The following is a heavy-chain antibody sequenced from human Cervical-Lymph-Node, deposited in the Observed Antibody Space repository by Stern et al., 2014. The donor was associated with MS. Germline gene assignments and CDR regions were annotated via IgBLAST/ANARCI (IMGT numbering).Heavy chain of an antibody. J-gene: IGHJ4*02. CDR2: IIPIHGTA. D-gene: IGHD2-21*01. V-gene: IGHV1-69*06. CDR3: ARIGVGIWDY. CDR1: GDTFSSYA. Sequence: QVQLEQSGSEVKKPGSSVKVSCKASGDTFSSYAFSWVRQAPGQGLEWMGGIIPIHGTATYAQKFQGRVTIIADKSTKTVYMDLSSLKSEDTAVYFCARIGVGIWDYWGQGTLITVSS.